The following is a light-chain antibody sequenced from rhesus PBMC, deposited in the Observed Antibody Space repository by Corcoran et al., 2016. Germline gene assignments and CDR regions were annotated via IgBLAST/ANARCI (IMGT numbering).Light chain of an antibody. CDR2: AAS. J-gene: IGKJ3*01. CDR1: QGITTH. Sequence: DIQMTQSPSPLSASVGDRVTITCRASQGITTHLNWYQQKPGKPPKRLIYAASSLESGVPSRFSGSGSGTDFTLTSSSLQPEDFATYYCLQYHNTPLTFGPGTKLDIK. V-gene: IGKV1-43*01. CDR3: LQYHNTPLT.